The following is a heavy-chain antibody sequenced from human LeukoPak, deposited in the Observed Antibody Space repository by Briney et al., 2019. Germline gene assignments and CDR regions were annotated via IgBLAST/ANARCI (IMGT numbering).Heavy chain of an antibody. Sequence: GGSLRPSCAASGFTFSDYSMSWIRQAPGKGLEWVSYISSSGSTIYYADSVKGRFTISRDNAKNSLYLQMNSLRAEDTAVYYCARAQYGGYPYFDYWGQGTLVTVSS. CDR1: GFTFSDYS. CDR3: ARAQYGGYPYFDY. V-gene: IGHV3-11*01. J-gene: IGHJ4*02. D-gene: IGHD5-12*01. CDR2: ISSSGSTI.